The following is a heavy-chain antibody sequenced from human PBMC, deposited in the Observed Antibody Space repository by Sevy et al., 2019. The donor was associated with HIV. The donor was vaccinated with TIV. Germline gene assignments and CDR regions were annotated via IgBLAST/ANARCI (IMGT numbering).Heavy chain of an antibody. Sequence: GGSLRLSCAASGFTFSNYAMSWVSQAPGKGLEWVSAISGSGGSTYYADSVKGRFTISRDNSKNTLFLQMNSLRAEDTAVYFCAKWSELPSSPFDYWGQGTLVTVSS. D-gene: IGHD1-26*01. CDR3: AKWSELPSSPFDY. CDR1: GFTFSNYA. V-gene: IGHV3-23*01. J-gene: IGHJ4*02. CDR2: ISGSGGST.